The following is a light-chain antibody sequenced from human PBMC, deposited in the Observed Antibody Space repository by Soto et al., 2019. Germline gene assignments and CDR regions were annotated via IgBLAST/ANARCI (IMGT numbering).Light chain of an antibody. V-gene: IGLV2-14*01. CDR1: SSDVGGFNY. CDR3: SSYRSSSPPYV. CDR2: EVS. J-gene: IGLJ1*01. Sequence: QAARTQPASVSGSPGQAITISGTGTSSDVGGFNYVSWFQQHPGKAPKLMIYEVSNRPSGVSNRFSGSKSGNTASLTISGLQAEDEADYYCSSYRSSSPPYVFGTGTKVTVL.